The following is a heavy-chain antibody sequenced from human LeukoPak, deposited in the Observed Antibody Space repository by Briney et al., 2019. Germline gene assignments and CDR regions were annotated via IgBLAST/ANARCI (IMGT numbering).Heavy chain of an antibody. CDR2: ISSSSRYI. D-gene: IGHD2-2*01. Sequence: PGGSLRLSCAASGFTFSGYSMNWVRQAPGKGLEWVSSISSSSRYIYYADSVKGRFTISRDNAKNSPYLQMNSLRAEDTAVYFCASLGSRHCSSTSCYDYWGQGTLVTVSS. J-gene: IGHJ4*02. CDR3: ASLGSRHCSSTSCYDY. V-gene: IGHV3-21*01. CDR1: GFTFSGYS.